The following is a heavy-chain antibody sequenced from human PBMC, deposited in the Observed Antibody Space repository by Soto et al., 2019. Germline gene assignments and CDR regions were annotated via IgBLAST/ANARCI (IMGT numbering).Heavy chain of an antibody. J-gene: IGHJ6*02. CDR3: ARAPETTVTRPRGGMDV. V-gene: IGHV3-33*01. Sequence: PXVCLRLSCVASGFTFSSHCMHWVRQAPGKGLEWVAVIWYDGSNKYYADSVKGRFTISRDNSDNMLYLQMNRLRAEDTAVYYCARAPETTVTRPRGGMDVWGQGTTVTVSS. CDR1: GFTFSSHC. D-gene: IGHD4-4*01. CDR2: IWYDGSNK.